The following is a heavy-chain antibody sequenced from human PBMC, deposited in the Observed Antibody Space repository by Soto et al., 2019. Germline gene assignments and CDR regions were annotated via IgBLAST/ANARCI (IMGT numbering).Heavy chain of an antibody. Sequence: ASVKVSCKASGYTFTSYGISWVRQAPGQGLEWMGWISAYNGNTNYAQKLQGRVTMTTDTSTSTAYMELRSLRSDDTAVYYCARDSGVVVATTGVFDYWGQGTLVTVSS. D-gene: IGHD5-12*01. CDR3: ARDSGVVVATTGVFDY. J-gene: IGHJ4*02. CDR2: ISAYNGNT. CDR1: GYTFTSYG. V-gene: IGHV1-18*01.